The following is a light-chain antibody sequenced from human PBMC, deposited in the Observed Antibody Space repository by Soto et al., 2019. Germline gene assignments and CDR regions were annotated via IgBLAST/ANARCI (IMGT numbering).Light chain of an antibody. Sequence: QSALTKPASVSGSPGQSITISCTGTSSDVGSYNLVSWYQQHPGKAPKLMIYEGNKRPSGVSNRFSGSKSGNTASLTISGLQAEDEADYYCCSYAGSSSYVFGTGTKLTVL. CDR3: CSYAGSSSYV. CDR1: SSDVGSYNL. CDR2: EGN. V-gene: IGLV2-23*01. J-gene: IGLJ1*01.